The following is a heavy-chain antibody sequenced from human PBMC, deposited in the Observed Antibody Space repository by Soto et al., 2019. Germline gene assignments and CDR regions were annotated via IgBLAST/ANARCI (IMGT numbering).Heavy chain of an antibody. V-gene: IGHV4-39*01. D-gene: IGHD2-8*01. CDR3: ARLGGYCTTSCYGYYAMDV. CDR1: GGSISSGTYS. Sequence: PSETLSLTCTVSGGSISSGTYSWGWIRQPPGKGLEWIGTFYYGGSTYYNPSLKSRVTISVDTSKNQFSLKVSSVTAADTAVYYCARLGGYCTTSCYGYYAMDVWGQGTTVTVSS. J-gene: IGHJ6*02. CDR2: FYYGGST.